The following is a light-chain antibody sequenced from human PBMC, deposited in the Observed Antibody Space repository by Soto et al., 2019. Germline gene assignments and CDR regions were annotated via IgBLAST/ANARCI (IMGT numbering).Light chain of an antibody. CDR2: AAS. Sequence: EIVLTQSPHTLSLSPGERASLSCRTSQTISSSYFAWYQQKPGQAPRLLVYAASIRAPGIPGRCSGSGSGAYFPLTISRLEPEDVAVYCCQHYHGSLTFGGGTRVEIK. J-gene: IGKJ4*01. CDR1: QTISSSY. CDR3: QHYHGSLT. V-gene: IGKV3-20*01.